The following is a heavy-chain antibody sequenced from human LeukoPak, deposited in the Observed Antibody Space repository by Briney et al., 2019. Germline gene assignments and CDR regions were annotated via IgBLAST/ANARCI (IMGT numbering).Heavy chain of an antibody. V-gene: IGHV3-7*01. CDR3: ARDPTEDFDY. D-gene: IGHD1-1*01. J-gene: IGHJ4*02. CDR2: IKQDGSEN. CDR1: GFTFSSYW. Sequence: GGSLRLSCAASGFTFSSYWMSWVRQAPGKGVEGVANIKQDGSENYYVDSVKGRFTISRDNAKNSLYLQMTSLRAEDTAVYYCARDPTEDFDYWGQGTLVTVSS.